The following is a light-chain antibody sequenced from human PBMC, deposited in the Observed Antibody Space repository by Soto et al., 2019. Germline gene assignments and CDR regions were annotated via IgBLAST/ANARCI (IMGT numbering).Light chain of an antibody. Sequence: QSALTQPPSASGSPGQSVTISCTGTSSDVGRYNYVSWYQQHPGKAPKLMIYEVTKRPSGVPDRFSGSNSGNTASLTVSGLQAEDEADYYCSSYAGSNNLFGGGTKLTVL. J-gene: IGLJ2*01. CDR2: EVT. CDR3: SSYAGSNNL. CDR1: SSDVGRYNY. V-gene: IGLV2-8*01.